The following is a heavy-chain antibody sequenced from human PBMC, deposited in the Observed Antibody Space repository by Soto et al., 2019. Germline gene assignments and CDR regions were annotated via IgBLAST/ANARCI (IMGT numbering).Heavy chain of an antibody. D-gene: IGHD5-12*01. CDR2: MSPNNGNT. J-gene: IGHJ4*02. CDR1: GYTFTNYG. V-gene: IGHV1-18*04. Sequence: QVQLVQSGVELKKPGASVRVSCKASGYTFTNYGISWVRQAPGQGLEWVGWMSPNNGNTHYAPKLQGRVTMTRDTHTHTAYLDLRSLRSDATAVYYCARVPSSGYDYWGQGTLVTVSS. CDR3: ARVPSSGYDY.